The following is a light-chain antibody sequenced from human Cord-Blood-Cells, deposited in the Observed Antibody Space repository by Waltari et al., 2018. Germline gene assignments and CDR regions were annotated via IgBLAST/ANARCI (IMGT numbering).Light chain of an antibody. CDR3: QQYNSYSA. Sequence: DIQMTQYPSTLSASVGDRVSITCRASQSISSWLAWYQHKPGKATKILVYKASSLESGVRSRFSGSGAGTEFTLTISRLQPDDFATYYYQQYNSYSAFGQGTKVEIK. CDR2: KAS. J-gene: IGKJ1*01. CDR1: QSISSW. V-gene: IGKV1-5*03.